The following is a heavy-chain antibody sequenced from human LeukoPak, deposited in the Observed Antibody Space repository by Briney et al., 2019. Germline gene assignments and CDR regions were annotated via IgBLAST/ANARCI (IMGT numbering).Heavy chain of an antibody. D-gene: IGHD2-2*01. CDR2: FDPEDGET. Sequence: ASVKVSCKVSGYTLTELSMHWVRQAPGKGLEWMGGFDPEDGETIYAQKFQGRVTMTEDTSTDTAYMDLSSLRSEDTAIYYCARRGGCISTSCNLDYWGQGTLVTVSS. CDR1: GYTLTELS. J-gene: IGHJ4*02. V-gene: IGHV1-24*01. CDR3: ARRGGCISTSCNLDY.